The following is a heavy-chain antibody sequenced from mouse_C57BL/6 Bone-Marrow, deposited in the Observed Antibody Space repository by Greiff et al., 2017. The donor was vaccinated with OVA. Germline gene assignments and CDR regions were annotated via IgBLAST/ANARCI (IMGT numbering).Heavy chain of an antibody. CDR2: ISNGSGST. V-gene: IGHV5-12*01. J-gene: IGHJ3*01. CDR3: ARHPTY. Sequence: EVHLVESGGGLVQPGGSLKLSCAASGFTFSDYYMYWVRQTPEKRLEWVAYISNGSGSTYYPDTVKGRFTISRDNAKNTLYLQMSRLKSEDTAMYYCARHPTYWGQGTLVTVSA. CDR1: GFTFSDYY.